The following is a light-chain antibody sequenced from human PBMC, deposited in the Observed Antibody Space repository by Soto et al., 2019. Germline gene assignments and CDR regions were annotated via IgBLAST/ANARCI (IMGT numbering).Light chain of an antibody. CDR2: SNN. J-gene: IGLJ3*02. CDR1: SSNIGSNT. Sequence: QSVLTQPPSASGTPGQRVTISCSGSSSNIGSNTVNWYQQLPGTAPKLLIYSNNKRPSGVPDRFSGSKSGTSASLAISGLQSEDEADYYCAAWDDSLNGRVFGGGANVTVL. V-gene: IGLV1-44*01. CDR3: AAWDDSLNGRV.